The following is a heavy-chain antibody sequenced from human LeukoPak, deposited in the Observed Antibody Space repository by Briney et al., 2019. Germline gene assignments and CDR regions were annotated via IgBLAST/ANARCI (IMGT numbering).Heavy chain of an antibody. J-gene: IGHJ4*02. CDR2: IYYSGST. CDR3: ARDTIYYDSSGPSIDY. V-gene: IGHV4-30-4*01. CDR1: GGSISSGDYY. Sequence: SETLSLTCTGSGGSISSGDYYWSWSRQPPGKGLEWSGYIYYSGSTYYNPSLKSRVTISVDTSKNQFSLKLSSVTAADTAVYYCARDTIYYDSSGPSIDYWGQGTLVTVSS. D-gene: IGHD3-22*01.